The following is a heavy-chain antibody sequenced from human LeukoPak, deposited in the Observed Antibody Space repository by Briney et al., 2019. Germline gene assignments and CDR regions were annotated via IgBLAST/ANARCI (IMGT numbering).Heavy chain of an antibody. CDR3: ARDRRESSKPNDAFEI. V-gene: IGHV4-59*01. J-gene: IGHJ3*02. CDR2: MYYSGST. CDR1: GGSINSYY. Sequence: PSGTLSLTCSVSGGSINSYYWSWIRQPPGKGLEWIGYMYYSGSTHYNPSLESRVTISIDTSKKQLSLKLTSVTAADTAVYYCARDRRESSKPNDAFEIWGEGTMVTVSS.